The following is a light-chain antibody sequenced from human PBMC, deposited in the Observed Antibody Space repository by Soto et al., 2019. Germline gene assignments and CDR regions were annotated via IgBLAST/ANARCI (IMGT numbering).Light chain of an antibody. J-gene: IGLJ1*01. CDR3: GSYAGSNKFV. CDR1: SSVCGGYNL. V-gene: IGLV2-8*01. CDR2: DAT. Sequence: QSALPQPPSASGSPGQSVTITCTGISSVCGGYNLISWYQQPPGKAPKLMIYDATKRPSGVPYRCVGSKSGNTASLTVSGLQAEDEADYYCGSYAGSNKFVFGTWTKVTV.